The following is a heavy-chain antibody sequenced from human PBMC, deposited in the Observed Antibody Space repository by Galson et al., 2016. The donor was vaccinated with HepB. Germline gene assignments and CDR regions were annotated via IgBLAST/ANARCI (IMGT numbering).Heavy chain of an antibody. V-gene: IGHV4-34*01. D-gene: IGHD3-10*01. CDR1: GGSFSDCY. CDR3: AIRPRRNPILRGFVSTWFDP. CDR2: INHSGST. Sequence: SETLSLTCAVYGGSFSDCYWSWIRPFPGKGLEWIGEINHSGSTYYNPSLKSRVTIPVDPSKSQFSLYLNSLTPADTAIYYCAIRPRRNPILRGFVSTWFDPWGQGTLVTVSS. J-gene: IGHJ5*02.